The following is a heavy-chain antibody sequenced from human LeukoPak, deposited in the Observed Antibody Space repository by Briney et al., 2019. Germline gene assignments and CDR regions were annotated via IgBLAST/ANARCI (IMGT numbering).Heavy chain of an antibody. V-gene: IGHV3-11*04. D-gene: IGHD3-22*01. J-gene: IGHJ4*02. CDR1: RFTFSDYY. CDR2: ISSSGSTI. Sequence: AGGSLRLSCAASRFTFSDYYMSWIRQAPGKGLEWVSYISSSGSTIYYADSVKGRFTISRDNAKNSLYLQMNSLRAEDTAVYYCARDRNYYDSSGYHRVDYWGQGTLVTVSS. CDR3: ARDRNYYDSSGYHRVDY.